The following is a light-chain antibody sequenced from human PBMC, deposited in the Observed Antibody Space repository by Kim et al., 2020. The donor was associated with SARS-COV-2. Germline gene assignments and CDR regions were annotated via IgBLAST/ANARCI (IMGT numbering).Light chain of an antibody. CDR1: SGSIARNY. CDR2: EDN. Sequence: KTVTIYCTRSSGSIARNYVQWYQQRPGSAPPTVIYEDNQRPSGVPDRFSGSIDSSSNSASLTISRLKTEDEADYYCQSYDSSNHGVFGGGTQLTVL. CDR3: QSYDSSNHGV. J-gene: IGLJ3*02. V-gene: IGLV6-57*03.